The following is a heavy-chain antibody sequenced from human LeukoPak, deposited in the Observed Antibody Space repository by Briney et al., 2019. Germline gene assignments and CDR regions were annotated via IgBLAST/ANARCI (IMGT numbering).Heavy chain of an antibody. CDR1: GFTFSNYG. CDR3: AAYYYDSSGYDLRFY. V-gene: IGHV3-33*01. Sequence: GRSLRLSCAASGFTFSNYGMHWVRQALGKGLEWVAVIWYDGSKKYHADSVKGRFTISRDNSKNTLNLQMNSLRVEDTAVYYCAAYYYDSSGYDLRFYWGQGTLVTVSS. CDR2: IWYDGSKK. D-gene: IGHD3-22*01. J-gene: IGHJ4*02.